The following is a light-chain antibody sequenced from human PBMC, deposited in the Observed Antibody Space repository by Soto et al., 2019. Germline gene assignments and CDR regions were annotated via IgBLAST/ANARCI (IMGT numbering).Light chain of an antibody. V-gene: IGKV1-39*01. J-gene: IGKJ1*01. Sequence: DIQRTQSPSSLSASVGYRVTITCWASQSISRYLNWYQQKPWKAPNILIYATSSLQSGAPSRFSGSGSGTDFTLTISSLKTEDVATYDCQQRYSTPLTFGQGTKVDIK. CDR2: ATS. CDR3: QQRYSTPLT. CDR1: QSISRY.